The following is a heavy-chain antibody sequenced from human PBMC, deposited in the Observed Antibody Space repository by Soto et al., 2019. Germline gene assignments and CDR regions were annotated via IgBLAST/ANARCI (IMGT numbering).Heavy chain of an antibody. Sequence: GGSLRLSCAASGFTFRSYAMSWVRQAPGKGLEWVSTISGSGDTTYYADSVKGRFTISRGNSKNTLYLQMKSLRADDTAVYYCAQDVGGIPFDSWGQGTPVTVSS. CDR3: AQDVGGIPFDS. CDR2: ISGSGDTT. J-gene: IGHJ4*02. V-gene: IGHV3-23*01. CDR1: GFTFRSYA. D-gene: IGHD3-10*01.